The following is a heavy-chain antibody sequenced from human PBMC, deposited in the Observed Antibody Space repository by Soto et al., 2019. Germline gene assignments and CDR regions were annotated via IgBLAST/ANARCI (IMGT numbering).Heavy chain of an antibody. Sequence: AETLSLTCAVSGYSISSGYYWGLIRQPPGKGLEWIGSMYHSGSTDYNPSLKSRITISVDTSKNQFSLKLRSATAADTAVYYCVRDYSGSSFDYWGQGTLVTVSS. CDR1: GYSISSGYY. CDR2: MYHSGST. D-gene: IGHD1-26*01. V-gene: IGHV4-38-2*02. J-gene: IGHJ4*02. CDR3: VRDYSGSSFDY.